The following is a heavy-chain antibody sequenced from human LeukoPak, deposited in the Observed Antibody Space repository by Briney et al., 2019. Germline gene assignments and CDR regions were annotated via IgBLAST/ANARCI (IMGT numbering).Heavy chain of an antibody. CDR2: INHSGST. J-gene: IGHJ5*02. V-gene: IGHV4-34*01. CDR3: ARDEYSSGRNWFDP. Sequence: SETLPLTCAVYGGSFSGYYWSWIRQPPGKGLEWIGEINHSGSTNYNPSLKSRVTMSLDTSKNQLSLKLSSVTAADTAVYYCARDEYSSGRNWFDPWGQGTLVTVSS. D-gene: IGHD3-22*01. CDR1: GGSFSGYY.